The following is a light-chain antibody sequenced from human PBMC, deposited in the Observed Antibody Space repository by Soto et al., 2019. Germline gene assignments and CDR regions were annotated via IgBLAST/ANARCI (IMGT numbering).Light chain of an antibody. J-gene: IGLJ2*01. CDR1: SSDVGGYNY. Sequence: QSALTQPPSASGSPGQSVTISCTGSSSDVGGYNYVSWYQQHPGKAPKLMIYEVSKRPSGVPDRFSGSKSGNTASLTVSGLQAEDEADYYCSSYAGNRDVIFGGGTKVTVL. CDR3: SSYAGNRDVI. V-gene: IGLV2-8*01. CDR2: EVS.